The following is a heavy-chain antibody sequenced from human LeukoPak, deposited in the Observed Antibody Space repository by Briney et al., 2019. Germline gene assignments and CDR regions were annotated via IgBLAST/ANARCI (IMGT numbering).Heavy chain of an antibody. Sequence: SQTLSLTCIVSGGSISSAGYYWSWIRQHPGEGLEWIGYILYSGSTNYNPSLKSRVIMSVDTSKNQFSLKLSSVTAADTAVYYCARRGRFGGRDGGEGFDLWSQGTMVIVSS. CDR1: GGSISSAGYY. CDR3: ARRGRFGGRDGGEGFDL. J-gene: IGHJ3*01. V-gene: IGHV4-31*03. D-gene: IGHD3-16*01. CDR2: ILYSGST.